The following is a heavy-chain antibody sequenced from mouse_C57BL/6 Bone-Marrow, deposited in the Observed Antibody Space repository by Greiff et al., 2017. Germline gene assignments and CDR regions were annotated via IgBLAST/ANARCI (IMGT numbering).Heavy chain of an antibody. Sequence: EVTLVESGGGLVKPGGSLKLSCAASGFTFSSYAMSWVRQTPEKRLEWVATISDGGSYTYYPDNVKGRFTISRDNAKNNLYLQMSHLKSEDTAMYYCARPRRITTPEEDAMDYWGQGTSVTVSA. CDR1: GFTFSSYA. CDR3: ARPRRITTPEEDAMDY. J-gene: IGHJ4*01. V-gene: IGHV5-4*03. CDR2: ISDGGSYT. D-gene: IGHD1-1*01.